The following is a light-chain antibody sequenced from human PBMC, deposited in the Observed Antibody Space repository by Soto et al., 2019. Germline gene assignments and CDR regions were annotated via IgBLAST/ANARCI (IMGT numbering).Light chain of an antibody. V-gene: IGLV2-11*01. CDR3: CSYAGSSPWV. Sequence: QSALTQPRSVSGSPGQSVTISCTGTSSDVGGYNYVSWYQQHPGKAPKLIIYDVSKWPSGVPDRFSGSKSGYTASLTISGLQAEGEADYYCCSYAGSSPWVFGGGTKLTVL. CDR1: SSDVGGYNY. CDR2: DVS. J-gene: IGLJ3*02.